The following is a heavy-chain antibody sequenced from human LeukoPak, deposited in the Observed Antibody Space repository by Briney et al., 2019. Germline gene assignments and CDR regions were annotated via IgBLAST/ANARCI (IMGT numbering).Heavy chain of an antibody. CDR2: INHSGST. J-gene: IGHJ5*02. CDR3: ARDRSSGWYGANDH. V-gene: IGHV4-34*01. Sequence: SETLSLTCADYGGSFSGYYWSWIRQPPGKGLEWIGEINHSGSTNYNPSLESRVTISVDTSKNQFSLKLSSVTAADTAVYYCARDRSSGWYGANDHWGQGTLVTVSS. CDR1: GGSFSGYY. D-gene: IGHD6-19*01.